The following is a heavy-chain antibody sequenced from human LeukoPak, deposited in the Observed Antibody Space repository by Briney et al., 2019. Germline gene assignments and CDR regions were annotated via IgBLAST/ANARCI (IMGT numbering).Heavy chain of an antibody. J-gene: IGHJ4*02. V-gene: IGHV3-48*03. CDR3: VRDPDALDF. CDR1: GFTFSTYE. Sequence: GGSLRLSCAASGFTFSTYEMNWVRQAPGKRLEWVSYIRSSGSPRYYADSVKGRFTISRDDAKSSLYLQMDNLRDEDTAVYYCVRDPDALDFWGQGTLVTVSP. CDR2: IRSSGSPR.